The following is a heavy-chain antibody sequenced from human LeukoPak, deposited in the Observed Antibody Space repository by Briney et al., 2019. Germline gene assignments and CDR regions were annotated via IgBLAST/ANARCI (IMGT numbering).Heavy chain of an antibody. CDR3: AKLFGGYGPNQAYDY. Sequence: GGSLRLSCAASGFTVSSNYMSWVRQAPGRGLEWVSAISGSGGSTYYADSVKGRFTISRDNSKNTLYLQMNSLRAEDTAVYYCAKLFGGYGPNQAYDYWGQGTLVTVSS. D-gene: IGHD4-23*01. J-gene: IGHJ4*02. CDR1: GFTVSSNY. V-gene: IGHV3-23*01. CDR2: ISGSGGST.